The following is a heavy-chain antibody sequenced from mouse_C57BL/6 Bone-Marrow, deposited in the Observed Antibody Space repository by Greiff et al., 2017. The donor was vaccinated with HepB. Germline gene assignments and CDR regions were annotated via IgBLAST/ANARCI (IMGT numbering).Heavy chain of an antibody. D-gene: IGHD1-1*01. J-gene: IGHJ2*01. CDR3: ARHGGGSPFDY. CDR1: GFTFSDYG. CDR2: ISNLAYSI. V-gene: IGHV5-15*01. Sequence: DVQLVESGGGLVQPGGSLKLSCAASGFTFSDYGMAWVRQAPRKGPEWVAFISNLAYSIYYADTVTGRFTISRENAKNTLYLEMSSLRSEDTAMYYCARHGGGSPFDYWGQGTTLTVSS.